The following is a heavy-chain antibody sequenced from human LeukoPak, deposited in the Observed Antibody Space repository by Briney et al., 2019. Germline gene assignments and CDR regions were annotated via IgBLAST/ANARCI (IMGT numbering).Heavy chain of an antibody. D-gene: IGHD6-19*01. CDR1: GFTFSSYS. V-gene: IGHV3-21*01. J-gene: IGHJ4*02. CDR3: ARETAVAGTLDY. Sequence: PGGSLRLSCAASGFTFSSYSMNWVRQAPGKGLEWVSSISSSSSYIYYADSVKGRFTISRDNARNSLYPQMNSLRAEDTAVYYCARETAVAGTLDYWGQGTLVTVSS. CDR2: ISSSSSYI.